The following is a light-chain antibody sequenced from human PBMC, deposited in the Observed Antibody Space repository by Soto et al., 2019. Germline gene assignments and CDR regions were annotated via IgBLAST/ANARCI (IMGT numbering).Light chain of an antibody. J-gene: IGKJ4*01. Sequence: DIQMTQSPSSLSASVGDRVIITCRASQGISNYLAWYQQKPGKVPKLLIYAASTLQSGVPSRFSGSGSGTDFTLTISSLQREDVASYSCQNYNGAPFTFRGGTNVEIK. CDR3: QNYNGAPFT. CDR2: AAS. CDR1: QGISNY. V-gene: IGKV1-27*01.